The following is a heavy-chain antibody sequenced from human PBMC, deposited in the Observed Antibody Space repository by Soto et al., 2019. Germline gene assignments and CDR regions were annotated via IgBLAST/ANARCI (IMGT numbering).Heavy chain of an antibody. J-gene: IGHJ6*02. CDR2: INHSGST. Sequence: QVQLQQWGAGLLKPSETLSLTCAVYGGSFSGYYWSWIRQPPGKGLEWIGEINHSGSTNYNPSLKRRVTISVDPSKNQFSLRLSSVTAADTAVYYCARVTGRYYYGMDVWGQGTTVTVSS. CDR1: GGSFSGYY. CDR3: ARVTGRYYYGMDV. V-gene: IGHV4-34*01.